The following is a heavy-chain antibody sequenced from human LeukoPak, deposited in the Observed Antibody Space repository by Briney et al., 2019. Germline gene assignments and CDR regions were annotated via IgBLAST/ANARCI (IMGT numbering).Heavy chain of an antibody. J-gene: IGHJ6*02. Sequence: ASVKVSCKASGYTFTGYYMHWVRQAPGQGLEWMGRINPNSGGTNYAQKFQGRVTMTRDTSISTAYMELSRLRSDDTAVYYCATLYQPPLNYYYYGMDVWGQGTTVTVSS. CDR1: GYTFTGYY. D-gene: IGHD2-2*01. V-gene: IGHV1-2*06. CDR2: INPNSGGT. CDR3: ATLYQPPLNYYYYGMDV.